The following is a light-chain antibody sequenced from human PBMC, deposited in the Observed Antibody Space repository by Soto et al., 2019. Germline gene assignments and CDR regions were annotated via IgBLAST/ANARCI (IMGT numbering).Light chain of an antibody. CDR3: SSFTSSITYV. J-gene: IGLJ1*01. V-gene: IGLV2-14*01. CDR2: DVT. Sequence: QSALTQPASVSGSPGQSITISCTGTSSDVGGYNSVSWYRQDPGKAPKLIIYDVTCRPSGVSNRFSGSKSGNTASLTISGLQSEDEADYHCSSFTSSITYVFGTGTQLTVL. CDR1: SSDVGGYNS.